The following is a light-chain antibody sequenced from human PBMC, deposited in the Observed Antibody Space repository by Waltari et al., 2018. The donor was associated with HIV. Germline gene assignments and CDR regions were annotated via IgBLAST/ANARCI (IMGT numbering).Light chain of an antibody. J-gene: IGLJ3*02. CDR3: QSADSSGSWV. Sequence: SYELTQPPSVSVSPGQTARITCSGDSLPKKYVYWYQQKPGQAPVLVIYKDTERPSGIPERFSGSSSGTTVTLTISGVQAEDEADYYCQSADSSGSWVFGGGTKLTVL. CDR2: KDT. CDR1: SLPKKY. V-gene: IGLV3-25*03.